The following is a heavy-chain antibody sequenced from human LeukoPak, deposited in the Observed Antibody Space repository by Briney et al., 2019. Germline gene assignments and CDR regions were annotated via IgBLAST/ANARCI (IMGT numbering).Heavy chain of an antibody. CDR1: GFTFSSYA. CDR2: ISSNGGST. J-gene: IGHJ5*02. V-gene: IGHV3-64*01. CDR3: ARGVNYYDSSGYYLNWFDP. D-gene: IGHD3-22*01. Sequence: PGGSLRLSCAASGFTFSSYAMHWVRKAQGKGLEYVSAISSNGGSTYYANSVKGRFTISRDNSKNTLYLQMGSLRAEDMAVYYCARGVNYYDSSGYYLNWFDPWGQGTLVTVSS.